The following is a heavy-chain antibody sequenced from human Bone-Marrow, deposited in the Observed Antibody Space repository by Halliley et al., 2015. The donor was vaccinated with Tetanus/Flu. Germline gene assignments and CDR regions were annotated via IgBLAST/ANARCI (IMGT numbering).Heavy chain of an antibody. J-gene: IGHJ3*01. CDR3: ARDVTFYSEGYGPADAFDV. Sequence: HTGNPKYHPSLGSRVTISVDKSKTQFSLNMMSVTAADTAVYYCARDVTFYSEGYGPADAFDVWGQGTKVTFSS. V-gene: IGHV4-4*02. D-gene: IGHD3-22*01. CDR2: HTGNP.